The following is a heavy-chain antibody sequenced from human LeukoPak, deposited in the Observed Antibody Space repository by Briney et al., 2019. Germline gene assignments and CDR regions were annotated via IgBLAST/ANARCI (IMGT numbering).Heavy chain of an antibody. Sequence: SETLSLTCTVSGGSISSSSYYWGWIRQPPGKGLEWIGSIYYSGSTYYNPSLKSRVTISVDTSKNQFSLKLSSVTAADTAVYYCARYRFEYSSSLVDYWGQGTLVTVSS. CDR3: ARYRFEYSSSLVDY. D-gene: IGHD6-6*01. J-gene: IGHJ4*02. CDR2: IYYSGST. V-gene: IGHV4-39*01. CDR1: GGSISSSSYY.